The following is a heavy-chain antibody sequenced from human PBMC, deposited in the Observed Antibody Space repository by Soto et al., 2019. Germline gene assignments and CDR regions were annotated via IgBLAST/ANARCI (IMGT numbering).Heavy chain of an antibody. V-gene: IGHV3-30*18. D-gene: IGHD5-18*01. CDR2: ISTDGSEK. CDR3: AKDLLVETDPVFDC. Sequence: QVQLVESGGRVVQPGRSLTLSCAASGFTFSSHGMFWVRQAPGKGLEWVAAISTDGSEKYYADSVTGRFTISRDNSKNTMDLQMNSLRGYDTALYYCAKDLLVETDPVFDCWGQGTLVTVSS. J-gene: IGHJ4*01. CDR1: GFTFSSHG.